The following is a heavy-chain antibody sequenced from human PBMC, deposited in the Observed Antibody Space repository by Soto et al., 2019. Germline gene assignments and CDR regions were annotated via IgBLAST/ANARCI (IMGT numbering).Heavy chain of an antibody. J-gene: IGHJ4*02. CDR3: ARLNYYDSSGYYMDY. Sequence: QVQLVQSGAEVKKPGASVKVSCKASGYTFTSYGISWVRQAPGQGLEWMGWISAYNGNTNYAQKLQGRVTMTTDTSTSTAYMELRSPRSDDTAVYYCARLNYYDSSGYYMDYWGQGTLVTVSS. D-gene: IGHD3-22*01. CDR1: GYTFTSYG. V-gene: IGHV1-18*01. CDR2: ISAYNGNT.